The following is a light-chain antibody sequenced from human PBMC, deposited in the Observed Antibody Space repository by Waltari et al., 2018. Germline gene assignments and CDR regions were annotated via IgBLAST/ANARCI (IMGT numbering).Light chain of an antibody. J-gene: IGLJ7*01. V-gene: IGLV1-51*02. CDR3: GTWDSSLSGAV. CDR2: ENT. Sequence: QSVLTQPPSVSAAPGQRVTISCSGGSSKIGNNYVSWYRQFPGTAPKLLIYENTGRPSGIPGRFSGSKSGTSATLDITGLQAGDEADYYCGTWDSSLSGAVFGGGTHLTVL. CDR1: SSKIGNNY.